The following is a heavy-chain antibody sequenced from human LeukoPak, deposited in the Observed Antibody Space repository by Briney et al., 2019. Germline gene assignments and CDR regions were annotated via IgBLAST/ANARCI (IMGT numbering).Heavy chain of an antibody. J-gene: IGHJ4*02. CDR3: EKSPGRYDFWSGYLPDVLDY. CDR2: ISGSGGST. Sequence: SGGSLRLSCAASGFTFSSYAMSWVRQAPGKGLEWVSAISGSGGSTYYADSVKGRFTISRDNSKNTLYLQMNSLRAADTAVYYCEKSPGRYDFWSGYLPDVLDYWGQGTLVTVSS. V-gene: IGHV3-23*01. D-gene: IGHD3-3*01. CDR1: GFTFSSYA.